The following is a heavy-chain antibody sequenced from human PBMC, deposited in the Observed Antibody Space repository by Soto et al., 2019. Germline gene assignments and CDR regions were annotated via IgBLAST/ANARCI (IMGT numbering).Heavy chain of an antibody. J-gene: IGHJ5*02. Sequence: QVQLVESGGGVVQPGRSLRLSCAASGFTFSSYGMHWVRQAPGKGLEWVAVIWYDGSNKYYADSVKGRFTISRDNSKNTLYLQMNSLRAEDTAVYYCARDVPYSSGWVNWFDPWGQVTLVTVSS. V-gene: IGHV3-33*01. CDR1: GFTFSSYG. CDR2: IWYDGSNK. CDR3: ARDVPYSSGWVNWFDP. D-gene: IGHD6-19*01.